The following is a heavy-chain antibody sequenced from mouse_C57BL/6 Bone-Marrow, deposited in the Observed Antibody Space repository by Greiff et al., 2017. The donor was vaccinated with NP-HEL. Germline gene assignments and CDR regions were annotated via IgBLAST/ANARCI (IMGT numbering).Heavy chain of an antibody. CDR2: IYPGSGNT. Sequence: QVQLQQSGAELVRPGASVKLSCKASGYTFTDYYINWVKQRPGQGLEWIARIYPGSGNTYYNEKFKGKATLTAEKSSSTAYMQLSSLTSEDSAVYFCARSYYEDWFAYWGQGTLVTVSA. D-gene: IGHD2-10*01. CDR1: GYTFTDYY. V-gene: IGHV1-76*01. CDR3: ARSYYEDWFAY. J-gene: IGHJ3*01.